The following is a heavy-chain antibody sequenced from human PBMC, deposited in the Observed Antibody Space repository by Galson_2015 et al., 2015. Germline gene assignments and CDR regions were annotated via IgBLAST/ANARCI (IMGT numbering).Heavy chain of an antibody. Sequence: SEPLSLTCGVSVVSITHSYWSWIRQPPGKGLEWIGNIYSSGTTNYNPSLKSRVTISVDKSKSQVSLNLRSVTAADTAMYFCAREAGGGPGSYDCWGQGTRVTVSS. D-gene: IGHD1-26*01. CDR2: IYSSGTT. J-gene: IGHJ4*02. CDR3: AREAGGGPGSYDC. CDR1: VVSITHSY. V-gene: IGHV4-59*01.